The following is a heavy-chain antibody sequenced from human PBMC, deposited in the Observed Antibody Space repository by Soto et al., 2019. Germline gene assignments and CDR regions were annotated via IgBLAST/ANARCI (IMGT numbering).Heavy chain of an antibody. CDR2: IYYSGST. V-gene: IGHV4-59*01. D-gene: IGHD1-26*01. Sequence: KASETLSLTCTVSGGSISSYYWSWIRQPPGKGLEWIGYIYYSGSTNYNPSLKSRVTISVDTSKNQFSLKLSSVTAADTAVYYCARAGWELNRKYNWFDPWGQGTLVTVSS. CDR3: ARAGWELNRKYNWFDP. J-gene: IGHJ5*02. CDR1: GGSISSYY.